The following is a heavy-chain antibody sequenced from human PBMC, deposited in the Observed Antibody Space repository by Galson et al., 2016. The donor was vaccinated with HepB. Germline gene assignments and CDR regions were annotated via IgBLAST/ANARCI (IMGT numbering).Heavy chain of an antibody. J-gene: IGHJ6*02. CDR1: GGTFSNYG. Sequence: SVKVSCKASGGTFSNYGFSWVRQAPGQGLEWMGGIIPVFGTSKYAQKFQGRVTITADESTITAYMELNSLRYEDTAVYYCARGTLWFGEIDFGYYYCMDVWGQGTTVTVSS. CDR3: ARGTLWFGEIDFGYYYCMDV. V-gene: IGHV1-69*13. CDR2: IIPVFGTS. D-gene: IGHD3-10*01.